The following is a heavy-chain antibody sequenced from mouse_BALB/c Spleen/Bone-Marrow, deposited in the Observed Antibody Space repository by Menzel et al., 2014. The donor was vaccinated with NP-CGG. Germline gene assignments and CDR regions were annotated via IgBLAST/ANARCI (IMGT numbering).Heavy chain of an antibody. CDR2: IYPGNGDT. CDR1: GYTFTSYN. J-gene: IGHJ1*01. D-gene: IGHD2-3*01. V-gene: IGHV1-12*01. Sequence: QVQLKQSGAELVKPGASVKMSCKASGYTFTSYNLHWVKQTPGQGLEWIGAIYPGNGDTSYNQNFKGRATLTTDKSSNTAYMQPSSLTSEDSAVYYCARGFYDGSYWYFDVWGAGTTGAVSS. CDR3: ARGFYDGSYWYFDV.